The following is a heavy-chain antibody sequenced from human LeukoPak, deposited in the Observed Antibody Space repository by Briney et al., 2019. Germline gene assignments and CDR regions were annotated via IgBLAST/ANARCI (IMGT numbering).Heavy chain of an antibody. CDR2: IRYDGSNK. J-gene: IGHJ4*02. CDR1: GFTFSSYG. Sequence: AGGSLRLSCAASGFTFSSYGMHWVRQAPGKGLEWVAFIRYDGSNKYYADSVKGRFTISRDNSKNTLYLQMNSLRAEDTAVYYCAKDLSGREKQIHIDYWGQGTLVTVSS. V-gene: IGHV3-30*02. D-gene: IGHD1/OR15-1a*01. CDR3: AKDLSGREKQIHIDY.